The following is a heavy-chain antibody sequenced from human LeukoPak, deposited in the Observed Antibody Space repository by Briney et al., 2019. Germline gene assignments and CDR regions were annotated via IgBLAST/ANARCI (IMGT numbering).Heavy chain of an antibody. CDR3: ARAGMDTAMIYYFDY. V-gene: IGHV3-53*01. J-gene: IGHJ4*02. CDR1: GFTVSSNY. D-gene: IGHD5-18*01. Sequence: GGSLRLSCAASGFTVSSNYMSWVREAPGKGLEWVSVIYSGGSTYYADSVKGRFTISRDNSKNTLYLQMNSLRAEDTAVYYCARAGMDTAMIYYFDYWGQGTLVTVSS. CDR2: IYSGGST.